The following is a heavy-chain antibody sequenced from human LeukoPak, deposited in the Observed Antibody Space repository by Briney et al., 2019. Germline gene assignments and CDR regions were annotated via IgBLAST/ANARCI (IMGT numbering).Heavy chain of an antibody. CDR1: GFSFSSYW. D-gene: IGHD3-22*01. V-gene: IGHV3-74*01. J-gene: IGHJ1*01. Sequence: GGSLRLSCAASGFSFSSYWMHWVRHAPGKGLVWVSRIKSDGKTNYADSVKGRFTISRDNAKNTISLKMNSLRAEDTGVYYCARAPSEIGGYYPEYFRHWGQGTLVTVSS. CDR3: ARAPSEIGGYYPEYFRH. CDR2: IKSDGKT.